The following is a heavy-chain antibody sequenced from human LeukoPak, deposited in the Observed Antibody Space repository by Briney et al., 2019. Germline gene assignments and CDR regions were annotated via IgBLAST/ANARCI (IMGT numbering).Heavy chain of an antibody. CDR1: GFTFSSYS. V-gene: IGHV3-48*01. CDR2: ISSSSSTI. J-gene: IGHJ2*01. D-gene: IGHD4-17*01. CDR3: ARHFHPAETTGGYFDL. Sequence: PGGSLRLSCAASGFTFSSYSMNWVRQAPGKGLEWVSYISSSSSTIYYADSVKGRFTISRDNAKNSLYLQMNSLRAEDTAVYYCARHFHPAETTGGYFDLWGRGTLVTVSA.